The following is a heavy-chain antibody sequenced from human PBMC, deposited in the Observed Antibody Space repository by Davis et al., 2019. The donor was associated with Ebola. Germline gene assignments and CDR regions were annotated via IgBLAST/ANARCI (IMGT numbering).Heavy chain of an antibody. D-gene: IGHD6-19*01. CDR3: AREGYSSGWHWYFDL. CDR2: IIPIFGTA. J-gene: IGHJ2*01. CDR1: GYTFTGYY. V-gene: IGHV1-69*06. Sequence: SVKVSCKASGYTFTGYYMHWVRQAPGQGLEWMGGIIPIFGTANYAQKFQGRVTITADKSTSTAYMELSSLRSEDTAVYYCAREGYSSGWHWYFDLWGRGTLVTVSS.